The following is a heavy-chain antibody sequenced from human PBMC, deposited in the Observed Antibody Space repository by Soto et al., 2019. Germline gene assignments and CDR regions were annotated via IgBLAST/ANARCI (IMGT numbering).Heavy chain of an antibody. V-gene: IGHV3-33*01. CDR2: IWYDGSNK. CDR3: ARGAGEWTRLVGMDV. CDR1: GFTFSSYG. J-gene: IGHJ6*02. D-gene: IGHD1-26*01. Sequence: QVQLVESGGGVVQPGRSLRLSCAASGFTFSSYGMHWVRQAPGKGLEWVAVIWYDGSNKYYADSVKGRFTISRDNSKNTLYLQMNSLRAEDTAVYYCARGAGEWTRLVGMDVWGQGTTVTVSS.